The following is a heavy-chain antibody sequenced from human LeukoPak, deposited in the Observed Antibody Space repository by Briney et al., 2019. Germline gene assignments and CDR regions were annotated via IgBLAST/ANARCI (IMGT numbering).Heavy chain of an antibody. V-gene: IGHV4-34*01. CDR1: GGSFSGYY. CDR2: INHSGST. D-gene: IGHD2-8*02. J-gene: IGHJ4*02. Sequence: SETLSLTCAVYGGSFSGYYWSWIRQPPGKGLEWIGEINHSGSTNYNPSLKSRVTISVDTSKNQFSLKLSYVTAADTAVYYCARSLVLDPMDFWGYYFDYWGQGALVTVSS. CDR3: ARSLVLDPMDFWGYYFDY.